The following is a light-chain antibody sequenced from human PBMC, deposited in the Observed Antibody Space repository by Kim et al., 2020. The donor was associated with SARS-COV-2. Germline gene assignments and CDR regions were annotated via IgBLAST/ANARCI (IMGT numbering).Light chain of an antibody. CDR3: QQYNTWT. V-gene: IGKV1-5*01. Sequence: LSASVGDRVTITCRASQSTGNWLAWYQQKPGQAPKRLIYEASTLGSGVSSRFSGSGSGTEFTLTINSLQPDDFATYYCQQYNTWTFGQGTKVDIK. CDR1: QSTGNW. CDR2: EAS. J-gene: IGKJ1*01.